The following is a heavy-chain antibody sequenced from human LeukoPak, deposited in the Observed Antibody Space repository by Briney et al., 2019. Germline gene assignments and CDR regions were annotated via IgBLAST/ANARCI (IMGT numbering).Heavy chain of an antibody. V-gene: IGHV4-31*03. D-gene: IGHD6-13*01. CDR2: IYYSGST. Sequence: KPSETLSLTCTVSGGSISSGGYYWSWIRQHPGKGLEWIGYIYYSGSTYYNPSLKSRVTISVDTSKNQFSLKLSSVTAADTAVYYCARDNEGRYSSLSDAFDIWGQGTMVTVSS. CDR1: GGSISSGGYY. J-gene: IGHJ3*02. CDR3: ARDNEGRYSSLSDAFDI.